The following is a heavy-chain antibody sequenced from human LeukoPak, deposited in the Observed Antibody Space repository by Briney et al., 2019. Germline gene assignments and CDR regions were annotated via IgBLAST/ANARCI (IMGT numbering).Heavy chain of an antibody. J-gene: IGHJ4*02. CDR3: ASPNCSGGSCSEDYFDY. CDR2: INSDGSST. CDR1: GFTFSSYW. V-gene: IGHV3-74*01. Sequence: AGGSLRLSCAASGFTFSSYWMHWVRQAPGKGLVWVSRINSDGSSTSYADSVKGRFTISRDDAKNTLYLQMNSLRAEDTAVYYCASPNCSGGSCSEDYFDYWGQGTLVTVSS. D-gene: IGHD2-15*01.